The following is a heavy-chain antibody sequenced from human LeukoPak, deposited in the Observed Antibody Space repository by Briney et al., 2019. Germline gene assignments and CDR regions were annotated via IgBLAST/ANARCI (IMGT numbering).Heavy chain of an antibody. Sequence: SQTLSLTCTVSGGSISSGDYYWSWIRQPPGKGLEWIGYIYYSGITNYNPSLKSRVTISVDTSKNQFSLKLSSVTAADTAVYYCARSGWYQYYFDYWGQGTLVTVSS. CDR2: IYYSGIT. CDR3: ARSGWYQYYFDY. CDR1: GGSISSGDYY. V-gene: IGHV4-30-4*01. D-gene: IGHD6-19*01. J-gene: IGHJ4*02.